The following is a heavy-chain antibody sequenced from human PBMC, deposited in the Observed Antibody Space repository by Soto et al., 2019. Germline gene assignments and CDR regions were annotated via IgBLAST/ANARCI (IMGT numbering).Heavy chain of an antibody. J-gene: IGHJ6*02. V-gene: IGHV4-61*01. CDR3: ARDGMWSYGTPSTYSGMDV. CDR2: IYYRGTT. Sequence: QVQLQESGPGLVKPSETLSLTCTVSGGSIRSGNHYWSWVRRPTGKALERIGYIYYRGTTSYNSSLMSLVTLAVATSKNQFSLTLRSVTASDTAVYYCARDGMWSYGTPSTYSGMDVWGHGTTVTVSS. CDR1: GGSIRSGNHY. D-gene: IGHD2-21*01.